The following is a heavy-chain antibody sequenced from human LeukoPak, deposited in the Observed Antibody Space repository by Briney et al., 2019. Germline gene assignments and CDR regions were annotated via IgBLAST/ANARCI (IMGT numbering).Heavy chain of an antibody. CDR3: ARAHYYGSGSYFWFDP. CDR2: IYHSGST. V-gene: IGHV4-38-2*02. D-gene: IGHD3-10*01. J-gene: IGHJ5*02. Sequence: SETLSLTCTVSGYSISSGHYWGWIRQPPGKGLEWIGSIYHSGSTYYNPSLKSRVTISVDTSKNQFSLKLSSVTAADTAVYYCARAHYYGSGSYFWFDPWGQGTLVTVSS. CDR1: GYSISSGHY.